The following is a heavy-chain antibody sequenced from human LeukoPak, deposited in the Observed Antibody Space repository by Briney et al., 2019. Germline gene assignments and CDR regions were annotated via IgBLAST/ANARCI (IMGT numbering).Heavy chain of an antibody. Sequence: PGGSLRLSCAASGFTFSNAWMSWVRQAPGKGLEWVGRIKSKTDGGTTDYAAPVKGRFTISRDDSKNTLYLQMHSLKTEDTAVYYCTTGLHSGSYYNYYYYMDVWAKGPRSPSP. V-gene: IGHV3-15*01. CDR1: GFTFSNAW. J-gene: IGHJ6*03. D-gene: IGHD1-26*01. CDR2: IKSKTDGGTT. CDR3: TTGLHSGSYYNYYYYMDV.